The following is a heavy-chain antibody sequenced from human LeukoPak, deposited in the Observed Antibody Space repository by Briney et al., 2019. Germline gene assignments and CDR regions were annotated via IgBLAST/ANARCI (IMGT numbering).Heavy chain of an antibody. CDR1: GFTFSDHW. D-gene: IGHD3-22*01. J-gene: IGHJ3*01. Sequence: GGSLILSCATSGFTFSDHWMTWVRQAPGKGLEWVANINQNGQERNYVDSVKGRFTLSRDIDESSVYLQMNNLRVEDTAVYYCARELPHYYDGNIYADALDVWGRGTMVTVSS. CDR3: ARELPHYYDGNIYADALDV. CDR2: INQNGQER. V-gene: IGHV3-7*01.